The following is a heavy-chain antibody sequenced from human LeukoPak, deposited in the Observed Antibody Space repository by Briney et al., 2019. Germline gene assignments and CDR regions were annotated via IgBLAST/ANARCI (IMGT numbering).Heavy chain of an antibody. CDR1: GGSISSSSYY. J-gene: IGHJ5*02. CDR2: IYYSGST. CDR3: ARDVVEQQLPYNWFDP. D-gene: IGHD6-13*01. Sequence: SETLSLTCTVSGGSISSSSYYWGWIRQPPGKGLEWIGSIYYSGSTYYNPSLKSRVTISVDTSKNQISLKLSSVTAADTAVYYCARDVVEQQLPYNWFDPWGQGTLVTVSS. V-gene: IGHV4-39*07.